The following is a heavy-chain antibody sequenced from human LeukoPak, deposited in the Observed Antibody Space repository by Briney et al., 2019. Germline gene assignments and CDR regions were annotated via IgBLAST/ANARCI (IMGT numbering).Heavy chain of an antibody. D-gene: IGHD1-26*01. V-gene: IGHV3-21*01. CDR1: GFTISGYN. Sequence: GSLRLSCAASGFTISGYNMHCVRQAPGKGLEWVSSISGSSNFIYYTDSVKGRFTISRDNAKNSLYLQMNSLRADDTAVYYCARVGGELLPLDYWGQGTLVTVSS. CDR2: ISGSSNFI. J-gene: IGHJ4*02. CDR3: ARVGGELLPLDY.